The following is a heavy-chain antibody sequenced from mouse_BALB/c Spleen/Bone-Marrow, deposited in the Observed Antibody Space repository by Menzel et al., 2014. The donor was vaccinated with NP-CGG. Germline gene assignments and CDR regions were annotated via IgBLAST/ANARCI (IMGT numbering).Heavy chain of an antibody. V-gene: IGHV1-26*01. Sequence: EVQLQQSGPDLVKPGASVKISCKASGYSFTGYYMHWVKQSHGKSLEWIGRVNPNDGGSSSSQKFKAKAILTVDKSSSTAYMELRSLTSEDSAVYYCAGEDDYYAMDYWGQGTSVTVSS. CDR2: VNPNDGGS. CDR3: AGEDDYYAMDY. CDR1: GYSFTGYY. J-gene: IGHJ4*01.